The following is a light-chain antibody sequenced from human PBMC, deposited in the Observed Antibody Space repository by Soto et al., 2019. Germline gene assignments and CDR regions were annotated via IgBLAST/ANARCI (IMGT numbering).Light chain of an antibody. CDR1: QSISIY. V-gene: IGKV1-39*01. CDR2: AAS. J-gene: IGKJ1*01. Sequence: DFQMTQSQTSLYATVVDRGPIPFLASQSISIYLNWYQQKPGKAPKLLIYAASSLQSGVPSRFSGSGYGTDFTLTISSLQPEDFANYYCQQSYSTPWTFGQGTKVDIK. CDR3: QQSYSTPWT.